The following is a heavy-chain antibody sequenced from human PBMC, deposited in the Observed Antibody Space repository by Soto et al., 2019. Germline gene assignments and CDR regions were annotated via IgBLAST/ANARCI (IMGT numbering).Heavy chain of an antibody. CDR3: ATQTQVTRNGEYFQH. V-gene: IGHV3-23*01. D-gene: IGHD2-15*01. CDR1: GFTFSSYA. J-gene: IGHJ1*01. Sequence: GGSLRLSCAASGFTFSSYAMSWVRQAPGKGLEWVSAISGSGGSTYYADSVKGRFTISRDNSKNTLFLQMNNLRAEDTAVYYCATQTQVTRNGEYFQHWGQGALVTVSS. CDR2: ISGSGGST.